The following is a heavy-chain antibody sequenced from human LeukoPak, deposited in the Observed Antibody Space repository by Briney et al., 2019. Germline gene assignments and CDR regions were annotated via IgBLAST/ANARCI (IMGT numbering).Heavy chain of an antibody. Sequence: SETLSLTCTVSGGSISSSSYYWGWIRQPPGKGLEWIGSIYYSGSTYYNPSLKSRVTISVDTSKNQFSLKLSSVTAADTAVYYCARGIPRVYFDLWGRGTLVTVSS. CDR2: IYYSGST. V-gene: IGHV4-39*07. CDR3: ARGIPRVYFDL. CDR1: GGSISSSSYY. J-gene: IGHJ2*01.